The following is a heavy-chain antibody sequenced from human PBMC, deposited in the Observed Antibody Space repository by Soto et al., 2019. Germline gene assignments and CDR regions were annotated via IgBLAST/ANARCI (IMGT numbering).Heavy chain of an antibody. CDR1: GGSISSYY. Sequence: SETLSLTCTVSGGSISSYYWSWIRQPPGKGLEWIGYIYYSGSTNYNPSLKSRVTISVDTSKNQFSLKLSSVTAADTAVYYCESFKVGGNWFDPWGQGTLVTVSS. V-gene: IGHV4-59*01. D-gene: IGHD2-15*01. CDR3: ESFKVGGNWFDP. J-gene: IGHJ5*02. CDR2: IYYSGST.